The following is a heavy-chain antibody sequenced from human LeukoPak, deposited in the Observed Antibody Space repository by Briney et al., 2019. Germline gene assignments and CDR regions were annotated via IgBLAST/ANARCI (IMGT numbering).Heavy chain of an antibody. CDR3: ARGRVSSSTWHSTYYYYFYMDV. J-gene: IGHJ6*03. CDR1: GAAISSGGYY. Sequence: SETLSLTCTVSGAAISSGGYYWSWIRQPAGKGLEWIGRIYASGKTNYNPSLKSRVTISVDTSKNQFSLQLSSVTAADTAVYFCARGRVSSSTWHSTYYYYFYMDVWGKGTTVTVSS. V-gene: IGHV4-61*02. CDR2: IYASGKT. D-gene: IGHD4-11*01.